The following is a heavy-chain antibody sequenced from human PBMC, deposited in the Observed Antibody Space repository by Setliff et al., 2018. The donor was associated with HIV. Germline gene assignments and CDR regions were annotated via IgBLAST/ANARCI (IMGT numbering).Heavy chain of an antibody. J-gene: IGHJ3*02. D-gene: IGHD3-10*01. V-gene: IGHV3-23*01. CDR3: AKVFAFGVDGFDI. CDR1: GFTFSNYA. CDR2: IGAAGYPT. Sequence: GSLRLSCAASGFTFSNYAMGWVRQGPGKGLGWGSTIGAAGYPTHYAESVKGRFTISKDNSQNALYLLMNSLTDEDTAVYYCAKVFAFGVDGFDIWGQGTMVTVSS.